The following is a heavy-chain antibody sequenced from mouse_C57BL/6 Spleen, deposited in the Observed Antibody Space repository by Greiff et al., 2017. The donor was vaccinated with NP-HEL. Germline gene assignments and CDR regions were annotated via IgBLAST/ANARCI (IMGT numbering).Heavy chain of an antibody. J-gene: IGHJ2*01. CDR1: GYTFTSYW. CDR3: ARIKKIVATYVDY. D-gene: IGHD1-1*01. V-gene: IGHV1S81*02. CDR2: TNPTNGRT. Sequence: QVQLQQPGADLVKAGASVKMSCKASGYTFTSYWMHWVKQRLGQGLEWFAETNPTNGRTYYNEKFKSKATLTVDKSSSTAYMLLSGPTFEDSAVDYCARIKKIVATYVDYWGQGTTLTVSS.